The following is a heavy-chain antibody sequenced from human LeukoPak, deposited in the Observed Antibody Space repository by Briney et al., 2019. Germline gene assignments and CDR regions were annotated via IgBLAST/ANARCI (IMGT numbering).Heavy chain of an antibody. CDR1: GFTFSNAW. D-gene: IGHD3-10*01. CDR2: IKSKTDGGAT. CDR3: ARYYGSGAFDI. Sequence: GGSLRLSCAASGFTFSNAWMSWVRQAPGKGLEWVGRIKSKTDGGATDYAAPVKGRFTISRDNAKNSLYLQMNSLRAEDTAVYYCARYYGSGAFDIWGQGTMVTVSS. J-gene: IGHJ3*02. V-gene: IGHV3-15*01.